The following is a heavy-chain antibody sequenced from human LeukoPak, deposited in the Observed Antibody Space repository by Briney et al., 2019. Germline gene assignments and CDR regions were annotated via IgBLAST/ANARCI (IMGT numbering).Heavy chain of an antibody. J-gene: IGHJ4*02. CDR2: IKQDGSEK. Sequence: GGSLRLSCAASGFTFSSYWMSWVRQAPGKGLEWVANIKQDGSEKYYVDSVKGRFTISRDNAKNSLYLQMKSLRAEDTAAYYCASAKSARRFFADWGQGTLVTVSS. V-gene: IGHV3-7*03. CDR3: ASAKSARRFFAD. CDR1: GFTFSSYW. D-gene: IGHD6-6*01.